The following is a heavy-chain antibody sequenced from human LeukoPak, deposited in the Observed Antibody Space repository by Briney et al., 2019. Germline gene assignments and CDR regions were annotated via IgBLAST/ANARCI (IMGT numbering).Heavy chain of an antibody. Sequence: ASVKVSCEASGGTFSSYTISWVRQAPGQGLEWMGRIIPILGIANYAQKFQGRVTITADKSTSTAYMELSSLRSEDTAVYYCASRYCSGGSCYPTGADYWGQGTLVTVSS. J-gene: IGHJ4*02. V-gene: IGHV1-69*02. CDR1: GGTFSSYT. CDR2: IIPILGIA. D-gene: IGHD2-15*01. CDR3: ASRYCSGGSCYPTGADY.